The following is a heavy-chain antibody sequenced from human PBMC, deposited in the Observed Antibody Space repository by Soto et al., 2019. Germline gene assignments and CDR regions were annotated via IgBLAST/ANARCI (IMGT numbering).Heavy chain of an antibody. CDR3: ARGYCSSTSCYSRYYYYMDV. D-gene: IGHD2-2*01. V-gene: IGHV1-8*01. CDR1: GYTFTSYD. Sequence: GASVKVSCKASGYTFTSYDINWVRQATGQGLEWMGWMNPNSGNTGYAQKFQGRVTMTRNTSISTAYMELSSLRSEDTAVYYCARGYCSSTSCYSRYYYYMDVWGKGTTVTVSS. CDR2: MNPNSGNT. J-gene: IGHJ6*03.